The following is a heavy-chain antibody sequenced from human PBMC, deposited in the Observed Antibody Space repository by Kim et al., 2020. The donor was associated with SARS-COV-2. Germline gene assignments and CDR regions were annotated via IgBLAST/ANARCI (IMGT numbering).Heavy chain of an antibody. D-gene: IGHD6-25*01. J-gene: IGHJ4*02. V-gene: IGHV1-3*01. CDR3: ARGRAAADDFDY. Sequence: RYSQNLQGRVTITRDTAAGTAYMELRSLRSEDSAVYYCARGRAAADDFDYWGQGTLVTVSS.